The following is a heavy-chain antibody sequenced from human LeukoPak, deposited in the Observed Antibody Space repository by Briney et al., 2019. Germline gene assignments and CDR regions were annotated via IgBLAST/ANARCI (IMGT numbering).Heavy chain of an antibody. CDR2: IIPIFGTA. D-gene: IGHD1-26*01. J-gene: IGHJ4*02. CDR3: ARVGLVGAPFDY. V-gene: IGHV1-69*13. CDR1: GGTFSSYA. Sequence: PGASVKVSCKASGGTFSSYAISWVRQAPGQGLEWMGGIIPIFGTANYAQKFQGRVTITADESTSTAYMELSSLRSEDTAVYYCARVGLVGAPFDYWGQGTLVTVSS.